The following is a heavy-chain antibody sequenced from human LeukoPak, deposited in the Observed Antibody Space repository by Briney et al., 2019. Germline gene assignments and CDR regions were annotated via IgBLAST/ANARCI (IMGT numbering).Heavy chain of an antibody. CDR3: AKMVGSSWALFDY. D-gene: IGHD6-13*01. CDR1: GFTFSSYW. V-gene: IGHV3-7*01. Sequence: GGSLRLSCAASGFTFSSYWMSWVRQAPGKGLEWVATIKQDGSEKYYVDSVKGRFTISRDNAKNSLYLQMNSLRAEDTAVYYCAKMVGSSWALFDYWGQGTLVTVSS. J-gene: IGHJ4*02. CDR2: IKQDGSEK.